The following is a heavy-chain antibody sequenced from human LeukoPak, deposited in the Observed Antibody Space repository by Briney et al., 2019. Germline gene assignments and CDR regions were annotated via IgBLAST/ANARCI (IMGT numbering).Heavy chain of an antibody. CDR1: GYSISSGYY. CDR2: IYHSGST. J-gene: IGHJ4*02. CDR3: ARGRSRITIFGVVITNKGFDY. D-gene: IGHD3-3*01. Sequence: SETLSLTCAVSGYSISSGYYWGWIRQPPGKGLEWIGSIYHSGSTYYNPSLKSRVTISVDTSKNQFSLKLSSVTAADTAVYYCARGRSRITIFGVVITNKGFDYWGLGTLVTVSS. V-gene: IGHV4-38-2*01.